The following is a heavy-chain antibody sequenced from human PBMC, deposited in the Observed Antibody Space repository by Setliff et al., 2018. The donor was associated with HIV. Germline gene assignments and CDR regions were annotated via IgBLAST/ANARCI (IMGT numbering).Heavy chain of an antibody. V-gene: IGHV4-4*07. CDR1: GGSISTHY. CDR3: ARRSIVGVTRGFYYYGLDV. D-gene: IGHD1-26*01. CDR2: IFASGTT. J-gene: IGHJ6*02. Sequence: PSETLSLTCTVSGGSISTHYLTWIRQPAGKGLEWIGRIFASGTTNYNPSLKNRVTMSLDTSKTQVSLRLTSVTAADTAVYYCARRSIVGVTRGFYYYGLDVWGQGTTVTVSS.